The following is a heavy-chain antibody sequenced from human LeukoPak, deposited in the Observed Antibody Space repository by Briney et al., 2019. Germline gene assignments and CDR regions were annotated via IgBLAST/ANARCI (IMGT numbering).Heavy chain of an antibody. J-gene: IGHJ4*02. V-gene: IGHV1-18*01. Sequence: GASVKVSCKASGYTFTSYGISWVRQAPGQGLEWMGWISAYNGNTNYAQKLQGRVAMTTDTSTSTAYMELRSLRSDDTAVYYCARVFGVVITERYVDYWGQGTLVPSPQ. CDR2: ISAYNGNT. D-gene: IGHD3-3*01. CDR1: GYTFTSYG. CDR3: ARVFGVVITERYVDY.